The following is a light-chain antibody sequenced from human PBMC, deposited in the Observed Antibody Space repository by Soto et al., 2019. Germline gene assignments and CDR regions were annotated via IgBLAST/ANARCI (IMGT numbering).Light chain of an antibody. Sequence: DXXMXQSPLSLPVTAGEPASISCRSSQTLLHSNGYNYLDWYLQKPGQSPQLLISLGSDRASGVPYSFSGSVSGTYFTQKISRVEAEDVGVYYCMQSLQTPWTFVQGTNVPIQ. CDR1: QTLLHSNGYNY. CDR2: LGS. J-gene: IGKJ1*01. CDR3: MQSLQTPWT. V-gene: IGKV2-28*01.